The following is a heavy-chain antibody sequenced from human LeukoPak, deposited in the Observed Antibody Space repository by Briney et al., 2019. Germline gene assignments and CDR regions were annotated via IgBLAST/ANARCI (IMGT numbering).Heavy chain of an antibody. Sequence: SETLSLTCTVSGGSISSYYWSWIRQPPGKGLEWIGYIYYSGSTNYNPSLKSRVTISVDTSKNQFSLKLSSVTAADTAVYYCARGIRFLEWYYFDYWGQGTPVTVSS. V-gene: IGHV4-59*01. CDR1: GGSISSYY. D-gene: IGHD3-3*01. CDR2: IYYSGST. CDR3: ARGIRFLEWYYFDY. J-gene: IGHJ4*02.